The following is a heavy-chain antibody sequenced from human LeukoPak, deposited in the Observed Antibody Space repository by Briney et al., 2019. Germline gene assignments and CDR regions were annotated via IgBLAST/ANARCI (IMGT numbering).Heavy chain of an antibody. V-gene: IGHV4-31*03. CDR3: ARAWWVDRRFDY. D-gene: IGHD2-15*01. Sequence: SQTLSLTCTVSGGSISSGGYYWSWIRQHPGKGLEWIGYIYYSGSTYYNPSLKSRVTISVDTSKNQFSLKLSSATAADTAVYYCARAWWVDRRFDYWGQGTLVTVSS. J-gene: IGHJ4*02. CDR1: GGSISSGGYY. CDR2: IYYSGST.